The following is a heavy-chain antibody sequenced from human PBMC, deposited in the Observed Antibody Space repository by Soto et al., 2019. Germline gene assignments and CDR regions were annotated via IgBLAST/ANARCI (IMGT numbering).Heavy chain of an antibody. V-gene: IGHV3-30-3*01. CDR1: GFTFSSYA. Sequence: GGSLRLSCAASGFTFSSYAMHWVRQAPGKGLEWVAVISYDGSNKYYAEYVKGRITISRDNSKNKLYLQKNSLRTEDTAVYYCARVNPKPDYWGLGLLVTVSS. J-gene: IGHJ4*02. CDR2: ISYDGSNK. CDR3: ARVNPKPDY.